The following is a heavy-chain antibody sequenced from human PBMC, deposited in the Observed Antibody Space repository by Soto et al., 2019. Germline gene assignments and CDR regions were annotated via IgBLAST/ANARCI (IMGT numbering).Heavy chain of an antibody. CDR2: ISYDGSNK. D-gene: IGHD5-12*01. CDR1: GFTFSSYG. V-gene: IGHV3-30*18. Sequence: VQLVESGGGVVQPGRSLRLSCAASGFTFSSYGMHWVRQAPGKGLEWVAVISYDGSNKYYADSVKGRFTISRDNSKNTLYLQMNSLRAEDTAVYYCAKEIRDSGYDPYYYYGMDVWGQGTTVTVSS. CDR3: AKEIRDSGYDPYYYYGMDV. J-gene: IGHJ6*02.